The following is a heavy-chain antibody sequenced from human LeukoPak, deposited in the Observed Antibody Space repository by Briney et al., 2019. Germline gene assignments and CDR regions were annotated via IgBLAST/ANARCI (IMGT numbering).Heavy chain of an antibody. Sequence: GGSLRLSCAASGFTFSDYYMSWIRQAPGKGLEWVSYISSSGGTIYYADSVKGRFTISRDNAKNSLYLQMNSLRVEDTAVYYCARDDLYYYDSSGYSAFDYWGQGTLVTVSS. CDR2: ISSSGGTI. CDR1: GFTFSDYY. J-gene: IGHJ4*02. D-gene: IGHD3-22*01. V-gene: IGHV3-11*01. CDR3: ARDDLYYYDSSGYSAFDY.